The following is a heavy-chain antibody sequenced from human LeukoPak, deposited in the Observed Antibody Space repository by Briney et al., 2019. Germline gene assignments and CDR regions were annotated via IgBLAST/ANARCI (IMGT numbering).Heavy chain of an antibody. J-gene: IGHJ2*01. CDR2: ISGTSYYI. CDR1: GFTFSTYS. Sequence: GGSLTLSCAASGFTFSTYSKNWVRQPPGKGLEWVSSISGTSYYIYYADSVKGRFTISRDNAKNSLYLQMDSLRAEDTAVYYCARDFIGYYDSSGYYSPWYFDIWGRGTLVTVSS. V-gene: IGHV3-21*01. CDR3: ARDFIGYYDSSGYYSPWYFDI. D-gene: IGHD3-22*01.